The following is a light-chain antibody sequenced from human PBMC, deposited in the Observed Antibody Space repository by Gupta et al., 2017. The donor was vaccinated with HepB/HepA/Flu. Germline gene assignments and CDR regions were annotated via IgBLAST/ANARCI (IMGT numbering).Light chain of an antibody. J-gene: IGKJ1*01. CDR1: QSISYY. CDR3: LQRSDWPRT. CDR2: DAS. V-gene: IGKV3-11*01. Sequence: EIVLTQSPATLSLSPGERATLSCRASQSISYYVAWYQQKPGQAPRLLIYDASRRATGIPARFSGSGSGTDFTLIINSLEPEDFAVYYCLQRSDWPRTFGQGTKMEI.